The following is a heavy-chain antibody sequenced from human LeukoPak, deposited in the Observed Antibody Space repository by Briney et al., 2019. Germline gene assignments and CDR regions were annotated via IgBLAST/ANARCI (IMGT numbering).Heavy chain of an antibody. Sequence: GGSLRLSCAASGFTLNNYAMSWVRQAPGKGLVWVSRINSDGSSTSYADFVKGRFTISRDNAKNTLYLQMNSLRAEDTAVYYCASSSGYYSSDAFDIWGQGTMVTVSS. CDR2: INSDGSST. CDR3: ASSSGYYSSDAFDI. CDR1: GFTLNNYA. J-gene: IGHJ3*02. D-gene: IGHD3-22*01. V-gene: IGHV3-74*01.